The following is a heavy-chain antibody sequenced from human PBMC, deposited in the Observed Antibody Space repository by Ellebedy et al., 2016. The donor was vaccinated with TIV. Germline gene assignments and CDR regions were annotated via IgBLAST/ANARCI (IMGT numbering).Heavy chain of an antibody. J-gene: IGHJ6*02. CDR3: ARVCSGGSCYYYYGMDV. D-gene: IGHD2-15*01. CDR2: IIPIFGTA. Sequence: SVKVSXXASGGTFSSYAISWVRQAPGQGLEWMGGIIPIFGTANYAQKFQGRVTITADESTSTAYMELSSLRSEDTAVYYCARVCSGGSCYYYYGMDVWGQGTTVTVSS. V-gene: IGHV1-69*13. CDR1: GGTFSSYA.